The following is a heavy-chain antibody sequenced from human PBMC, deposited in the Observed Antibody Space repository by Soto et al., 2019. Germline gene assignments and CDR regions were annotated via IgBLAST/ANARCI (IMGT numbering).Heavy chain of an antibody. D-gene: IGHD3-10*01. J-gene: IGHJ5*02. Sequence: GSGPTLVNPTQTLTLTCSYSGFSLSSNEVSINWIRQPPGKALEWLARIYWDDDKHFSTSLKTRLSISKDTSKNQVVLTMTNMDPVDTATYYCVRMQVTMVRGVIFHWFDAWGQGTPVTVSS. CDR3: VRMQVTMVRGVIFHWFDA. V-gene: IGHV2-70*11. CDR1: GFSLSSNEVS. CDR2: IYWDDDK.